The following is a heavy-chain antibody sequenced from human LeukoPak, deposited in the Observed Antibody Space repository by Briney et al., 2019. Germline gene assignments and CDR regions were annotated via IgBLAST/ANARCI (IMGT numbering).Heavy chain of an antibody. J-gene: IGHJ5*02. CDR3: AREVYSSGSGFDP. V-gene: IGHV1-69*04. Sequence: SVKVSCKASVGTFSSYAISWVRQAPGQGLEWMGRIIPILGIANYAQKFQGRVTITADKSTSTAYMELSSLRSEDTAVYYCAREVYSSGSGFDPWGQGTLVTVSS. D-gene: IGHD6-19*01. CDR2: IIPILGIA. CDR1: VGTFSSYA.